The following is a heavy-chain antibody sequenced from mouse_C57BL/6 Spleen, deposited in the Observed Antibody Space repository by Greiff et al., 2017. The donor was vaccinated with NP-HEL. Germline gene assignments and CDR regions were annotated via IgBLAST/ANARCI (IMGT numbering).Heavy chain of an antibody. CDR3: ARYGSSSSFAY. V-gene: IGHV5-12*01. D-gene: IGHD1-1*01. CDR1: GFTFSDYY. CDR2: ISNGGGST. J-gene: IGHJ3*01. Sequence: EVQVVESGGGLVQPGGSLKLSCAASGFTFSDYYMYWVRQTPEKRLEWLAYISNGGGSTYYPDTVKGRFTITRDNAKNTLYLQMSRLKSEDTAVYYCARYGSSSSFAYWGQGTLVTVSA.